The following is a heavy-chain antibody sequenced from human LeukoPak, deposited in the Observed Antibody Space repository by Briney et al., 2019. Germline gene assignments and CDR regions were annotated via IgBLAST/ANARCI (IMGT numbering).Heavy chain of an antibody. CDR2: NNGDGSTT. V-gene: IGHV3-74*01. CDR1: GFSLSGYW. Sequence: PGGSLRLSCVASGFSLSGYWMYWVRQAPGKGLMYISRNNGDGSTTNYADSVKGRFTISRDNSKNTLYLQMNSLRAEDTAVYYCAGGPVDYGDYSFDYWGQGTLVTVSS. J-gene: IGHJ4*02. D-gene: IGHD4-17*01. CDR3: AGGPVDYGDYSFDY.